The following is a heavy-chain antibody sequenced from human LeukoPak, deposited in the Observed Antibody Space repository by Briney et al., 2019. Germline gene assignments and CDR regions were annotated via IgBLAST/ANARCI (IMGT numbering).Heavy chain of an antibody. CDR3: ARVNDYVEIDY. V-gene: IGHV4-4*07. D-gene: IGHD4-17*01. J-gene: IGHJ4*02. CDR2: IYTSGST. Sequence: SETLSLTCTVSGGSISSYSWSWIRQPAGKGLQWIGRIYTSGSTNYNPSLNSRVTMSVDTSKNQFSLKLNSVTAADTAVYYCARVNDYVEIDYWGQGTLVTVSS. CDR1: GGSISSYS.